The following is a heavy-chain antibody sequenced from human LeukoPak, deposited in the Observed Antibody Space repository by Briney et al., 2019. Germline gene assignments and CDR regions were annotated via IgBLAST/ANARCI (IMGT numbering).Heavy chain of an antibody. CDR1: GGSISSGGYS. CDR3: ARQGVHGIEFESLRNHFYYGLDV. D-gene: IGHD2-21*01. J-gene: IGHJ6*02. CDR2: IYHSGST. V-gene: IGHV4-30-2*01. Sequence: PSQTLSLTCAVSGGSISSGGYSWSWIRQPPGKGLEWIGYIYHSGSTYYNPSLKSRVTISIDTSKKQFSLKLTSVTAADTAVYYCARQGVHGIEFESLRNHFYYGLDVWGQGTTVTVSS.